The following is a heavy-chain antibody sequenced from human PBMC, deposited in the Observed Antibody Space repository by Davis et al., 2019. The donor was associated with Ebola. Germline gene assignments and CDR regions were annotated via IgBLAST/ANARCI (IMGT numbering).Heavy chain of an antibody. CDR2: IYYSGST. CDR1: GASISTSSFY. Sequence: MPSETLSLTCTVSGASISTSSFYWGWVRQPPGKGLEWIGTIYYSGSTYYNPSLKSRVTMSLDTSKNQFSLKLSSVTAADTAVYYCATLPEYSYDRDYWGQGTLVTVSS. J-gene: IGHJ4*02. D-gene: IGHD5-18*01. CDR3: ATLPEYSYDRDY. V-gene: IGHV4-39*01.